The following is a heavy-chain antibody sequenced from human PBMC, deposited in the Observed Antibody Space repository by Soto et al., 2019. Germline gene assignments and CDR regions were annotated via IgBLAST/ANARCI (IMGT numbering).Heavy chain of an antibody. V-gene: IGHV1-24*01. J-gene: IGHJ4*02. Sequence: ASVKVSCKVSGYTLTELSMHWVRQAPGKGLEWMGGFDPEDGETIYAQKFQGRVTMTEDTSTDTAYMELSSLRSEGTAVYYCAPSKGVGATLGYWGQGTLVTVSS. D-gene: IGHD1-26*01. CDR3: APSKGVGATLGY. CDR2: FDPEDGET. CDR1: GYTLTELS.